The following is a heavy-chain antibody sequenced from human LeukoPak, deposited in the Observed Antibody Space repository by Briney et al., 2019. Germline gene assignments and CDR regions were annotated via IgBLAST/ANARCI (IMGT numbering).Heavy chain of an antibody. D-gene: IGHD1-26*01. CDR1: GYTFTVYY. Sequence: ASVKVSFKSSGYTFTVYYMHWVRQAPGQGLEWMGWINPNSGGTNYAQDFHGRVTMTRDTSISTAYMELSGLRSDDTAVYYCARDTTRDNWFDPWGQGTLVTVSS. J-gene: IGHJ5*02. CDR3: ARDTTRDNWFDP. CDR2: INPNSGGT. V-gene: IGHV1-2*02.